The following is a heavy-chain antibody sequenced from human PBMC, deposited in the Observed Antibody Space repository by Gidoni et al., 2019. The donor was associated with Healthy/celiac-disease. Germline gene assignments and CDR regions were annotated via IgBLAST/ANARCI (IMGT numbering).Heavy chain of an antibody. J-gene: IGHJ4*02. CDR3: ARHTYSSGWYFDY. CDR1: GRSISTSSYY. CDR2: IYYSGST. V-gene: IGHV4-39*01. Sequence: LQLQQSGPGLVKPSETLSLTCNVPGRSISTSSYYWGWNRQPPGKGLEWIGSIYYSGSTYYNPSLKGRVTISVDTSKNQFSLKLSSVTAADTAIYYCARHTYSSGWYFDYWGQGTLVTVSS. D-gene: IGHD6-19*01.